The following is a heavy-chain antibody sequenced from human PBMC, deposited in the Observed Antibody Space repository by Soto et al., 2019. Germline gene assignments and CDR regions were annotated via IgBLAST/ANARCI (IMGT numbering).Heavy chain of an antibody. Sequence: GASVKVSCKASGHTFTNYDIHWVRHAPGQGLEWMGIINPSGGSTSYSQKFQGRVTMTRDTSTSTVYMELSSLRSEDTAVYYCARDWTGCMDVWCQGTMVTLFS. V-gene: IGHV1-46*01. D-gene: IGHD3-3*01. CDR1: GHTFTNYD. CDR2: INPSGGST. J-gene: IGHJ6*02. CDR3: ARDWTGCMDV.